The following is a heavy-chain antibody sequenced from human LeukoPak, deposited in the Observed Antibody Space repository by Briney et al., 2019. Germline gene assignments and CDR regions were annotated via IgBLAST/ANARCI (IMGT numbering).Heavy chain of an antibody. CDR3: AKVRLLGALDDAFDV. Sequence: GGSLRLSCAASGFGFSSYAMHWVRQAPGKGLEWVAFIRHDGGHLYHGDSVKGRFTISRDDSKSTLYLEMTSLRPEDTAVYYCAKVRLLGALDDAFDVWGQGTMVTV. V-gene: IGHV3-30*02. D-gene: IGHD3-16*01. J-gene: IGHJ3*01. CDR1: GFGFSSYA. CDR2: IRHDGGHL.